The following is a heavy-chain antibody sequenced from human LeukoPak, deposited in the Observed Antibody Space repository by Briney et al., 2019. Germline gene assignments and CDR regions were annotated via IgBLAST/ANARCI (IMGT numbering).Heavy chain of an antibody. Sequence: GGSLRLSCAASGFTVSSNYMSWVRQAPGKGLEWVSVIYSGGSTYYADSVKGRFTISRDNSKNTLYLQMNSLRAEDTAVYYCARGGGTYYDILTGYYYFDYWGQGTLVTVSS. CDR1: GFTVSSNY. CDR2: IYSGGST. CDR3: ARGGGTYYDILTGYYYFDY. V-gene: IGHV3-53*01. D-gene: IGHD3-9*01. J-gene: IGHJ4*02.